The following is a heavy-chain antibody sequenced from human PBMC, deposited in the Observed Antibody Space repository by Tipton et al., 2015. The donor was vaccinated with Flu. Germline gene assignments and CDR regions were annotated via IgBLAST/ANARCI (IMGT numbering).Heavy chain of an antibody. Sequence: QVQLVQSGAEVKKPGSSVKVSCKASGGTFGGSALSWVRQAPGQGLEWMGGLIPALRIPTYARKFQDRITFTADESTSVAYMELSSLTSGDTAVYLCVRDAGYWGQGTLVTVSS. CDR2: LIPALRIP. V-gene: IGHV1-69*01. D-gene: IGHD2-15*01. CDR3: VRDAGY. J-gene: IGHJ1*01. CDR1: GGTFGGSA.